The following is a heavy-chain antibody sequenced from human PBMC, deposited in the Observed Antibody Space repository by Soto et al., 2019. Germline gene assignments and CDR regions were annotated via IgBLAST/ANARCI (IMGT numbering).Heavy chain of an antibody. CDR3: ARGGLELRPDDAFDI. J-gene: IGHJ3*02. V-gene: IGHV3-21*01. Sequence: GGSLRLSCAASGFTFSSYSMNWVRQAPGKGLEWVSSISSSSSYIYYADSVKGRFTISRDNAKNSLYLQMNSLRAEDTAVYYCARGGLELRPDDAFDIWGQGTMVTVSS. CDR1: GFTFSSYS. CDR2: ISSSSSYI. D-gene: IGHD1-7*01.